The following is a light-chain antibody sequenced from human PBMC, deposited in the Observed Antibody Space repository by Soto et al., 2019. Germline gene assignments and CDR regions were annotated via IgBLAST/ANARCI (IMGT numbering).Light chain of an antibody. J-gene: IGKJ4*01. Sequence: EIVLTQSPGTLSLSPGERATLSCRASQSVSSNYLAWYQQKPGQAPRLLIYGASSRATGITDRFSGSGSGTDFTLTISRLEPEDFAVYYCHQYDTSPLTFGGGTKVEIK. CDR2: GAS. V-gene: IGKV3-20*01. CDR3: HQYDTSPLT. CDR1: QSVSSNY.